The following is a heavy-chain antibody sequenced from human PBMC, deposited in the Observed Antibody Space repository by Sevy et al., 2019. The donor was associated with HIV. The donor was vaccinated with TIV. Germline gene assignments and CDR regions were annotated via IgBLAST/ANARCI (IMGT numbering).Heavy chain of an antibody. Sequence: SETVSLTCTVSGGSISSYYWSWIRQPPGKGLEWIGYIYYSGSTNYNPSLKSRVTISVDTSKNQFSLKLSSVTAADTAVYYCARDNRRATKYYGMDVWGQGTTVTVSS. J-gene: IGHJ6*02. CDR1: GGSISSYY. D-gene: IGHD1-26*01. V-gene: IGHV4-59*01. CDR3: ARDNRRATKYYGMDV. CDR2: IYYSGST.